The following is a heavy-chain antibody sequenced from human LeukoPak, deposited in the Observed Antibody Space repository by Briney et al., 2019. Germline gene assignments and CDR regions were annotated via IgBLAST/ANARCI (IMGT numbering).Heavy chain of an antibody. J-gene: IGHJ3*02. CDR2: INSDGSYT. V-gene: IGHV3-74*01. Sequence: GGSLRLSCATSGFTFRRYWMHWVRQAPGKGLVWVSGINSDGSYTTYADSVKGRFTISRDNAKNTLYLQMNSLRAEDMAVYFCTRGHDSSGYYGFDIWGQGTMVTVSS. D-gene: IGHD3-22*01. CDR1: GFTFRRYW. CDR3: TRGHDSSGYYGFDI.